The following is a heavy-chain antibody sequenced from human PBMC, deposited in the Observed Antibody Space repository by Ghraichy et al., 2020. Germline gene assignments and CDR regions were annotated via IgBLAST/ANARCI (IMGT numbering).Heavy chain of an antibody. CDR3: ASGSVGYDFWRGYYTTNYYYCMDV. CDR2: IYYSGST. D-gene: IGHD3-3*01. V-gene: IGHV4-31*03. CDR1: GGSISSGGYY. J-gene: IGHJ6*03. Sequence: SETLSLTCTVSGGSISSGGYYWSWIRQPPGKGLEWIGYIYYSGSTYYNPSLKSRVTISVDTSKNQFSLRLSSVTAADTAVYYCASGSVGYDFWRGYYTTNYYYCMDVWSKGTTVTVSS.